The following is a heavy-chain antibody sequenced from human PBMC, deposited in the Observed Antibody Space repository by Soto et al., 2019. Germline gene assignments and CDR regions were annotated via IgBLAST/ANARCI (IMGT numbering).Heavy chain of an antibody. CDR2: IYSGGST. D-gene: IGHD4-17*01. V-gene: IGHV3-53*02. CDR3: ASIYGDYEGDAFDN. J-gene: IGHJ3*02. CDR1: GFTVSSNY. Sequence: EVQLVETGGGLIQPGGSLRLSCAASGFTVSSNYMSWVRQAPGKGLEWVSVIYSGGSTYYADSVKGRFTISRDNSKNTLYLQMNNLRAEDTAVYYCASIYGDYEGDAFDNWGQGTMVTVSS.